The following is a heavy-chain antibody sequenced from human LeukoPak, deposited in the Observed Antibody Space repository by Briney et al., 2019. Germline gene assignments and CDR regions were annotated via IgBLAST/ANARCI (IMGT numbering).Heavy chain of an antibody. CDR2: IYYSGST. D-gene: IGHD5-18*01. Sequence: SETLSLTCAVSGYSISSSNWWGWIRQPPGKGLEWIGYIYYSGSTYYNPSLKSRVTISVDTSKNQFSLKLSSVTAADTAVYYCARDLQGGYFDPWGQGTLVTVSS. V-gene: IGHV4-28*03. J-gene: IGHJ5*02. CDR1: GYSISSSNW. CDR3: ARDLQGGYFDP.